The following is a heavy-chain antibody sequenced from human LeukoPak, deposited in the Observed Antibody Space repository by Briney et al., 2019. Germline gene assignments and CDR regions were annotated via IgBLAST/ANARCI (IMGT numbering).Heavy chain of an antibody. CDR2: IRYDGSNK. D-gene: IGHD2-2*01. V-gene: IGHV3-30*02. J-gene: IGHJ1*01. CDR3: AKETYCSSTSCRSQYFQH. CDR1: GFTFSSYG. Sequence: GGSLRLSCAASGFTFSSYGMHWVRQAPGKGLEWVAFIRYDGSNKYYADSVKGRFTISRDNSKNTLYLQMNSLRAEDMAVYYCAKETYCSSTSCRSQYFQHWGQGTLVTVSS.